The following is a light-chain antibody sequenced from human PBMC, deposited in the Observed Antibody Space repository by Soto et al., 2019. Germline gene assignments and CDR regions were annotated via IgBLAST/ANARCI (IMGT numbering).Light chain of an antibody. V-gene: IGKV1-33*01. J-gene: IGKJ3*01. CDR1: QDISNY. CDR3: QQYDNLPPFT. CDR2: DAS. Sequence: DIQMTQSPSSLSASVGDRVTITCQASQDISNYFNWYQQKPGKAPKLLIYDASNLETGVPSRFSGSGSGTDFTFTISSLQPEDIATYYCQQYDNLPPFTFGPGTKVDIK.